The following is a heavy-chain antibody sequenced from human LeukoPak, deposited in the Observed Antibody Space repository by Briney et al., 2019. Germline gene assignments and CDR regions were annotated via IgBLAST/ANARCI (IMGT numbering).Heavy chain of an antibody. V-gene: IGHV3-74*01. J-gene: IGHJ6*03. CDR3: ARRGIAAAGTNYYYYMDV. D-gene: IGHD6-13*01. CDR1: GFTFSSYW. Sequence: PGGSLRLSCAASGFTFSSYWMHWVRQAPGKGLVWVSRINSDGSSTSYADSVKGRFTISRDNAKNMLYLQMNSLRAEDTAVYYCARRGIAAAGTNYYYYMDVWGKGTTVTISS. CDR2: INSDGSST.